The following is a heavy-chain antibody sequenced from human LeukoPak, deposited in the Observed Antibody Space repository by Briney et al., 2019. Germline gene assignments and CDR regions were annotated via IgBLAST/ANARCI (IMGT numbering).Heavy chain of an antibody. CDR3: ARLSSWNYIVY. Sequence: PSETLSLTCAVSGNSISSGYYWGWIRQPPGKGLGWIGSIYHSGSTYYNPSLKSRVTISVDTSKNQFSLNLSSVTAADTAVYYCARLSSWNYIVYWGQGTLVTVSS. J-gene: IGHJ4*02. CDR1: GNSISSGYY. V-gene: IGHV4-38-2*01. CDR2: IYHSGST. D-gene: IGHD1-7*01.